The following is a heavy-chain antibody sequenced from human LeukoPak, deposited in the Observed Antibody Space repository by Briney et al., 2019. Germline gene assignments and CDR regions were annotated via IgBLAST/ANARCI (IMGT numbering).Heavy chain of an antibody. Sequence: GGSLRLSCAASRFTFSSYAMSWVRQAPGKGLEWVSAISGSGGRHYYADSVKGRFTISRDNSKNTLYLQMNSLRAEDTAVYYCAKAGTAMGYYWGQGTLVTVSS. J-gene: IGHJ4*02. D-gene: IGHD5-18*01. V-gene: IGHV3-23*01. CDR2: ISGSGGRH. CDR3: AKAGTAMGYY. CDR1: RFTFSSYA.